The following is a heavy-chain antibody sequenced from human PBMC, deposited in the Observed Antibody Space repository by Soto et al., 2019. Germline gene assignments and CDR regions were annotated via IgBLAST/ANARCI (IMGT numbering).Heavy chain of an antibody. Sequence: QVQLVESGGGVVQPGRSLRLSCAASGFTFSSYGMHWVRQAPGKGLEWVAVISYDGSNKYYADSVKGRFTISRDNSKNTLYLQMNSLRAEDTAVYYCAKDGAAAGTDFDYWGPGTLVTVSS. CDR2: ISYDGSNK. CDR3: AKDGAAAGTDFDY. J-gene: IGHJ4*02. V-gene: IGHV3-30*18. D-gene: IGHD6-13*01. CDR1: GFTFSSYG.